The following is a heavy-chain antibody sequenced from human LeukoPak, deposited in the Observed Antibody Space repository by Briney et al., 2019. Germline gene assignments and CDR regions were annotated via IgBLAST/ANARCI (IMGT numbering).Heavy chain of an antibody. CDR1: GFTFRTYS. CDR2: ISGSGGST. J-gene: IGHJ4*02. V-gene: IGHV3-23*01. D-gene: IGHD1-14*01. CDR3: ATNPYFDY. Sequence: PGGSLRLSCAASGFTFRTYSMNWVRQAPGKGLEWVSSISGSGGSTSYADSVKGRFTISRDNSKNTLYLQMNSLRVEDTAVYYCATNPYFDYWGQGTLVTVSS.